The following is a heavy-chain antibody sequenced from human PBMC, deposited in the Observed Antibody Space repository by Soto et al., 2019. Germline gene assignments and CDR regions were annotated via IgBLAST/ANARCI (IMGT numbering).Heavy chain of an antibody. CDR3: AKAPPAPYYYGMDV. V-gene: IGHV3-23*01. CDR2: ISNAGDTT. J-gene: IGHJ6*02. D-gene: IGHD2-2*01. CDR1: GFTFSSYA. Sequence: GGSLRLSCAASGFTFSSYAMSWVRQAPGKGLEWVSVISNAGDTTFYADSVKGRFTISRDNSKNTLYLQMNSLRAEDTAVYYCAKAPPAPYYYGMDVWGQGTTVTVSS.